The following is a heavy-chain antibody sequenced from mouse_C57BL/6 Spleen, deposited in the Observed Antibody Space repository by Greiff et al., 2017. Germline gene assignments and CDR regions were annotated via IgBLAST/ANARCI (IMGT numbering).Heavy chain of an antibody. CDR2: IRLKSDNYAT. CDR3: TPIYYDYFYWYFDV. V-gene: IGHV6-3*01. J-gene: IGHJ1*03. Sequence: EVKLEESGGGLVQPGGSMKLSCVASGFTFSNYWMNWVRQSPEKGLEWVAQIRLKSDNYATHYAESVKGRLTISRDDSKSSVYLQMNNLRAEDTGIYYCTPIYYDYFYWYFDVWGTGTTITVSS. D-gene: IGHD2-4*01. CDR1: GFTFSNYW.